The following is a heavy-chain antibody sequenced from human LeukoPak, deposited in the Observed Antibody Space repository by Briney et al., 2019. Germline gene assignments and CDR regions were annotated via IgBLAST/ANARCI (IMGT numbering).Heavy chain of an antibody. CDR2: IGNNNGTI. CDR3: ARDLSPFTMVRGATDY. D-gene: IGHD3-10*01. V-gene: IGHV1-18*01. J-gene: IGHJ4*02. Sequence: ASVKVSCKASGYSFSHYGISWVRQAPGQGLEWMGWIGNNNGTIKYAQRLQGRVSMTTDTSTGTAYMELRSLRSDDTAVYYCARDLSPFTMVRGATDYWGQGTLVTVSS. CDR1: GYSFSHYG.